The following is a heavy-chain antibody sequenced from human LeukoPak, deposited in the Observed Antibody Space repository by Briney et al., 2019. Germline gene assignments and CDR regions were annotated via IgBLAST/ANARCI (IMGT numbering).Heavy chain of an antibody. D-gene: IGHD6-19*01. CDR1: GGSISSYY. V-gene: IGHV4-59*01. CDR2: IYYSGST. Sequence: SETLSLTCTVSGGSISSYYWSWIRQPPGEGLKWIGYIYYSGSTNYNPSLKTRVTISVDTSKNQFSLKLSSVTAADTAVYYCARVSSIAVAVDYWGQGTLVTVSS. CDR3: ARVSSIAVAVDY. J-gene: IGHJ4*02.